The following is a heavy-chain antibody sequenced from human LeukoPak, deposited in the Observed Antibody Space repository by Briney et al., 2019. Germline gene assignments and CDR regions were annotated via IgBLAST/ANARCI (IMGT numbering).Heavy chain of an antibody. CDR2: INHSGST. D-gene: IGHD5-18*01. V-gene: IGHV4-34*01. J-gene: IGHJ4*02. CDR1: GGSFSGYY. Sequence: PSETLSLTCAVYGGSFSGYYWSWIRQPPGKGLEWIGEINHSGSTNYNPSLKSRVTISVDTSKNQFSLKLSSVTAADTAVYYCARGSGYSSVFVGPGTLDYWGQGTLVTVSS. CDR3: ARGSGYSSVFVGPGTLDY.